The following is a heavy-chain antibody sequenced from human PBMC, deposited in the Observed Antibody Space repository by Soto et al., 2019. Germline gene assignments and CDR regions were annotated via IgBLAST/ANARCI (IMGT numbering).Heavy chain of an antibody. CDR2: IFYSGTT. V-gene: IGHV4-31*03. CDR1: GGSISRGGYY. Sequence: SSETLSLTCTVSGGSISRGGYYWNWIRQHPGKGLEWIGYIFYSGTTYYNPSLKSRVTISVDTSKNQFSLKLSSVTAADTAVYYCARSVDPWGQGTLVTVSS. J-gene: IGHJ5*02. CDR3: ARSVDP.